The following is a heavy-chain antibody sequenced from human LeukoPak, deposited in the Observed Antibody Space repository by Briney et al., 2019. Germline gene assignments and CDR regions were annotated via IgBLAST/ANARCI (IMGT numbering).Heavy chain of an antibody. CDR2: ISASGDKT. V-gene: IGHV3-23*01. J-gene: IGHJ4*02. CDR3: AKGKQWELPLDY. Sequence: PGGSLRLSCAASGFTFSSYAMSWVRQPPGKGLAWVSVISASGDKTYYADSVKGRFTISRDNSKNTLYLQMNSLRAEDTALYFCAKGKQWELPLDYWGQGTLVTVSS. D-gene: IGHD1-26*01. CDR1: GFTFSSYA.